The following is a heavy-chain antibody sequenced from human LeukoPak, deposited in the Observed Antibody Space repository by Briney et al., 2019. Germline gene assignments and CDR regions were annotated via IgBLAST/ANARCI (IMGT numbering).Heavy chain of an antibody. D-gene: IGHD3-9*01. CDR1: GGSISSGGYY. J-gene: IGHJ4*02. CDR3: ATYYDILTGYSYFDY. V-gene: IGHV4-31*03. Sequence: SQTLSFTCTVSGGSISSGGYYWSWIRQHPGKGLEWIGYIYYSGSTYYNPSLKSRVTISVDTSKNQFSLKLSSVTAADTAVYYCATYYDILTGYSYFDYWGQGTLVTVSS. CDR2: IYYSGST.